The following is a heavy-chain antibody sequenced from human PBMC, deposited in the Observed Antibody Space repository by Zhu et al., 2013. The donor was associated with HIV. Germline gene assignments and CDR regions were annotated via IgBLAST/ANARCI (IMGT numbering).Heavy chain of an antibody. CDR3: ARDKGGHIVVVPAALDY. CDR2: IIPIFGTA. D-gene: IGHD2-2*01. CDR1: GGTFRNYG. V-gene: IGHV1-69*01. J-gene: IGHJ4*02. Sequence: QVQLVQSGAEVKKPGSSVKVSCKASGGTFRNYGLTWVRQAPGQGLEWMGGIIPIFGTANYAQKFQGRVTITADESTSTAYMELSSLRSEDTAVYYCARDKGGHIVVVPAALDYWGQGTLVTVSS.